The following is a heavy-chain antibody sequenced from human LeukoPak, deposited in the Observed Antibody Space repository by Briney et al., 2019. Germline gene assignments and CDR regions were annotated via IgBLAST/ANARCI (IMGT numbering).Heavy chain of an antibody. D-gene: IGHD1-7*01. CDR2: IYYSGST. CDR3: ARAAGYNWNSPSDYYYYGMDV. Sequence: SETLSLTCTVSGGSIGSHYWSWIRQPPGKGLEWIGYIYYSGSTNYNPSLKSRVTISVDTSKNQFSLKLSSVTAADTAVYYCARAAGYNWNSPSDYYYYGMDVWGQGTTVTVSS. V-gene: IGHV4-59*11. CDR1: GGSIGSHY. J-gene: IGHJ6*02.